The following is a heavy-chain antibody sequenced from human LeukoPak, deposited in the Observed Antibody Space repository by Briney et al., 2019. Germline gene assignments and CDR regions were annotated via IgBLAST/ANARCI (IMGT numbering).Heavy chain of an antibody. J-gene: IGHJ3*02. CDR2: IYTSGST. CDR3: ARAPLSGTDYTDAFDI. V-gene: IGHV4-4*07. CDR1: GGSISSYY. Sequence: SETLSLTCTVSGGSISSYYWRWIRQPAGKGLEWIGRIYTSGSTNYNPSLESRVTISVDTSKNQFCLKLSSVTAADTAVYYCARAPLSGTDYTDAFDIWGQGTMVTVSS. D-gene: IGHD1-26*01.